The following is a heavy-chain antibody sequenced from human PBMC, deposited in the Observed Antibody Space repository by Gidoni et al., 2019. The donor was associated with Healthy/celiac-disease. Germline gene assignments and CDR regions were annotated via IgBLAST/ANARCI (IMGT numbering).Heavy chain of an antibody. J-gene: IGHJ4*02. CDR2: ISYDGSNK. CDR3: ARDQALDSGSYSDY. V-gene: IGHV3-30-3*01. CDR1: GFTFSSYA. D-gene: IGHD1-26*01. Sequence: QVQLVESGGGVVQPGRSLRLSCAASGFTFSSYAMHWVRQAPGKGLEWVAVISYDGSNKYYADSVKGRFTISRDNSKNTLYLQMNSLRAEDTAVYYCARDQALDSGSYSDYWGQGTLVTVSS.